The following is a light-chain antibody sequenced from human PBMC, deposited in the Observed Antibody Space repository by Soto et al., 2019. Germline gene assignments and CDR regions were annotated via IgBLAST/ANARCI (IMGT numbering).Light chain of an antibody. Sequence: DIVMTQSPDSLAVSLGERATINCKSSQSVLYSSNNKNYLAWYQQKPGQPPKLLIYSASTRESGVPDRFSGSGSGTDFTLTISSLHAEDVAVYYCQQYYSTPQTFGQGTKLEIK. V-gene: IGKV4-1*01. CDR1: QSVLYSSNNKNY. CDR3: QQYYSTPQT. J-gene: IGKJ2*01. CDR2: SAS.